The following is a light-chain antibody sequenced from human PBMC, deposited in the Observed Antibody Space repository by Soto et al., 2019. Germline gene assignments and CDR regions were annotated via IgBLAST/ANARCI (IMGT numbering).Light chain of an antibody. CDR3: MSYAGGNRFV. CDR2: QVT. V-gene: IGLV2-8*01. CDR1: ITDVGGYNY. J-gene: IGLJ1*01. Sequence: QSALTQPPSASGSPGQSVTISCAGTITDVGGYNYVSWYQQHPGKVPQLMIYQVTKRPSGVPDRFSASKSDTTASLTISGIQAEDEGDYYCMSYAGGNRFVFGTGTKLTVL.